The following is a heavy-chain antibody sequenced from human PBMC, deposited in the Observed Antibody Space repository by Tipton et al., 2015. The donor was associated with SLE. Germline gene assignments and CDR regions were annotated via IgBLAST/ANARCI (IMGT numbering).Heavy chain of an antibody. V-gene: IGHV3-23*01. D-gene: IGHD6-13*01. Sequence: LSLTCAVSGGSISSYYWSWIRQPPGKGLEWVSAISGSGGSTYYADSVKGRFTISRDNSKNTLYLQMNSLRAEDTAVYYCAKDRRSSSWYIGWGQGTLVTVSS. CDR1: GGSISSYY. CDR3: AKDRRSSSWYIG. CDR2: ISGSGGST. J-gene: IGHJ4*02.